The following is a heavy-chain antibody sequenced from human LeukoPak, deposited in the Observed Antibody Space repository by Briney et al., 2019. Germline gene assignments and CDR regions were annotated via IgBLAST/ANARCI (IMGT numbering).Heavy chain of an antibody. CDR3: AKDMSSSGYDRLDY. V-gene: IGHV3-43D*03. CDR1: GFTFDDYA. J-gene: IGHJ4*02. D-gene: IGHD5-12*01. CDR2: IDWDGGST. Sequence: GGSLRLSCAASGFTFDDYAMHWVRQAPGKGLEWVSLIDWDGGSTYYTDSVKGRFTISRDNSKNSLSLQMNSLRAEDTALYYCAKDMSSSGYDRLDYWGQGTLVTVSS.